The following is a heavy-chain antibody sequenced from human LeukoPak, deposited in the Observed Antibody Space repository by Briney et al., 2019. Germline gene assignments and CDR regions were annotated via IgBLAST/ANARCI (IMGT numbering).Heavy chain of an antibody. CDR2: IYYSGST. D-gene: IGHD7-27*01. J-gene: IGHJ3*02. V-gene: IGHV4-59*12. CDR3: ARYSVTGDLISDAFDI. CDR1: GGSISSYY. Sequence: SETLSLTCTVSGGSISSYYWSWIRQPPGKGLEWIGYIYYSGSTNYNPSLKSRVTISVDTSKNQFSLKLSSVTAADTAVYYCARYSVTGDLISDAFDIWGQGTMITVSS.